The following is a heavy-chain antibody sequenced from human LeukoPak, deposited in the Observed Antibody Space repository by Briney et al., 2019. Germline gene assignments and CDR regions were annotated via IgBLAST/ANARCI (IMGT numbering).Heavy chain of an antibody. Sequence: SETLSLTCTVSGGSISSYYWSWTRQPPGKGLEWIGYIYYSGSTNYNPSLKSRVTISVDTSKNQFSLKLSSVTAADTAVYYCARLVQQGFDPWGQGTLVTVSS. CDR1: GGSISSYY. CDR3: ARLVQQGFDP. V-gene: IGHV4-59*08. D-gene: IGHD6-13*01. J-gene: IGHJ5*02. CDR2: IYYSGST.